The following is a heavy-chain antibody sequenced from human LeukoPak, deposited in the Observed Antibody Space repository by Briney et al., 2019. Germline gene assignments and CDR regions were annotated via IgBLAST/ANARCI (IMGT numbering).Heavy chain of an antibody. V-gene: IGHV4-59*01. CDR3: ARTRRITMVRGVYFDY. Sequence: SETLSLTCIVSGGSISSYYWSWIRQPPGKGLEWIGYIYYRGSTNYNPSLKSRVTISVDTSKNQFSLKLSSVTAADTAVYYCARTRRITMVRGVYFDYWGQGTLVTVSS. CDR1: GGSISSYY. D-gene: IGHD3-10*01. J-gene: IGHJ4*02. CDR2: IYYRGST.